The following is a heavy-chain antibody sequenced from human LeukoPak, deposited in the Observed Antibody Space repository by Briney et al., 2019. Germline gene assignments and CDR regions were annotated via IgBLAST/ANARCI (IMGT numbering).Heavy chain of an antibody. CDR2: IAYDGSRA. Sequence: PGGSLRLSCAGSGFTFGGYGMHWFRQTPGKGLEGVAVIAYDGSRALYADSVKGRFTISRDNSKNTMSVQKDDLRAEDTAVYYCTRYNNDHFDYWGQGTLVTVSS. CDR3: TRYNNDHFDY. D-gene: IGHD1-14*01. CDR1: GFTFGGYG. V-gene: IGHV3-33*01. J-gene: IGHJ4*02.